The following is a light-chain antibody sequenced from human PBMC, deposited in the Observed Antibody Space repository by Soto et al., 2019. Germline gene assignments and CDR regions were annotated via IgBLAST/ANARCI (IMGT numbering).Light chain of an antibody. CDR2: DVT. CDR3: SSYTNKDTLL. CDR1: SSDVGGYDH. V-gene: IGLV2-14*03. J-gene: IGLJ3*02. Sequence: QSVLTQPASVSGSPGQSITISCTGTSSDVGGYDHVSWYQQHPGKAPKLIIYDVTVRPSGISRRFSGSKSDNTASLAVSGLQPEDEADYYCSSYTNKDTLLFGGGTTVTVL.